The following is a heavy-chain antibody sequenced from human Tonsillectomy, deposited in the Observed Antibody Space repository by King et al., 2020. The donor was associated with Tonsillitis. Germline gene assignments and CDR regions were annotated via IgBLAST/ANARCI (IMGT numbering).Heavy chain of an antibody. D-gene: IGHD3-3*01. J-gene: IGHJ4*02. CDR3: ARSLSWSGYMLDN. Sequence: QLVQSGAEVKKPGASVKVSCDASGYTFTSFAISWVRQAPGQGLEWMGWISASNGYTNYAQKLQGRGTMTTDTSTSTAYMELRSLRSDDTAVYYCARSLSWSGYMLDNWGQGTLVTVSS. V-gene: IGHV1-18*01. CDR2: ISASNGYT. CDR1: GYTFTSFA.